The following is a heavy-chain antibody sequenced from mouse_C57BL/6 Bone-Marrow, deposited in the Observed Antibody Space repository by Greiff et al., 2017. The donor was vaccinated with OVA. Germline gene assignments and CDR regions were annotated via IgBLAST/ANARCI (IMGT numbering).Heavy chain of an antibody. CDR1: GYSFTSYY. Sequence: EVQLQESGPGLVKPSQSLSLSCSVSGYSFTSYYLNWIRQFPGNNLEYIGYISTSGSTNYNPSLKSRISITRDTSKNQYYQQLNSVTTENTATYYGARSKYHWYFDVWGTGTTVTVSS. CDR3: ARSKYHWYFDV. D-gene: IGHD2-10*02. CDR2: ISTSGST. V-gene: IGHV3-8*01. J-gene: IGHJ1*03.